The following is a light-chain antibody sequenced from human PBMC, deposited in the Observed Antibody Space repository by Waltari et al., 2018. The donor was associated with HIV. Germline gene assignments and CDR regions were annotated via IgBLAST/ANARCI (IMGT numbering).Light chain of an antibody. CDR3: CSYAGAYTVI. J-gene: IGLJ2*01. V-gene: IGLV2-11*01. CDR1: SSDVGAYAY. CDR2: DVS. Sequence: QSALTQPRSVSGSPGQSVTISCTGTSSDVGAYAYVSWYQQHPGKAPTLIIYDVSQRPSGVPDRFSGSKSGDTASLTISGLQGEDEAEYYCCSYAGAYTVILGGGTKLTVL.